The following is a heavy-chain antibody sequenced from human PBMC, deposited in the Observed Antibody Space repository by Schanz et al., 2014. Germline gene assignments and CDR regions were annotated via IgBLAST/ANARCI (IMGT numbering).Heavy chain of an antibody. CDR3: VKDLQRELLRDDHYYGMDV. D-gene: IGHD1-26*01. V-gene: IGHV3-30*04. J-gene: IGHJ6*02. Sequence: QVQLVESEGGVVQPGTSLRLSCAASGFTFRGHAMHWVRQAPGQGLEKVAVTSTDGTKTYYAASVRGRFTISRDNSKNTVYLQMNSLRAEDTAVYYCVKDLQRELLRDDHYYGMDVWGQGTTVTVSS. CDR2: TSTDGTKT. CDR1: GFTFRGHA.